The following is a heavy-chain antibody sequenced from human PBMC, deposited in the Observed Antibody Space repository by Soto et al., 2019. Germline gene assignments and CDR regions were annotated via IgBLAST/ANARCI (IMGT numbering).Heavy chain of an antibody. CDR3: ARAISGYVT. Sequence: ASVKVSCKASGYTFTSYGISWVRQAPGQGLEWMGWISACNGNTKYSQKLQGRVTLTTDTSASTAYMDLSSLTSEDAAIYYCARAISGYVTWGQGTLVTVSS. CDR1: GYTFTSYG. CDR2: ISACNGNT. D-gene: IGHD5-12*01. V-gene: IGHV1-18*01. J-gene: IGHJ5*02.